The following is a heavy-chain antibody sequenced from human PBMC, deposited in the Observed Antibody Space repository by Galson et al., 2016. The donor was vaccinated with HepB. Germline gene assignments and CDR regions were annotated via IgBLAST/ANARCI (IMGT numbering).Heavy chain of an antibody. D-gene: IGHD1-14*01. CDR3: ARYSAHGTTRVFDF. J-gene: IGHJ4*02. Sequence: CAISGDSVSRNSATWNWIRQSPSRGLEWLGRTYYRSKWYQDYAVSVKGRITINPDTSKNDFSLQLNSVTPENTALYYCARYSAHGTTRVFDFWDQGTLVTVSP. V-gene: IGHV6-1*01. CDR1: GDSVSRNSAT. CDR2: TYYRSKWYQ.